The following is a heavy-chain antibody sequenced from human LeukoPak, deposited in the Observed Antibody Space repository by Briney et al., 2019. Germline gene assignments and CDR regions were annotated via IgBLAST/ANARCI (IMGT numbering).Heavy chain of an antibody. J-gene: IGHJ5*02. D-gene: IGHD3-10*01. CDR2: IYHSGST. Sequence: PSETLSLTCAVSAGSISSGSWWNWVRQPPGKGLEWIGEIYHSGSTNYNPSLKSRVTISVDTSKNQFSLKLSSVTAADTAVYYCARQVLTYYYGSGSYSNWFDPWGQGTLVTVSS. CDR1: AGSISSGSW. V-gene: IGHV4-4*02. CDR3: ARQVLTYYYGSGSYSNWFDP.